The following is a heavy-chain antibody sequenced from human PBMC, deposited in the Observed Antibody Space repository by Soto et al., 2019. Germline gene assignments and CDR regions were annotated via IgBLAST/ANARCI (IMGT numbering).Heavy chain of an antibody. CDR3: ASTQYGGNSSGAFDI. V-gene: IGHV4-59*08. CDR2: IFYSGSP. Sequence: SETLSLTCTVSGDSIRSYYWSWIRQPPGKGLEWIGYIFYSGSPNYNPSLKSRVTMSIDTSNNQFSLRLTSVTAADTAVYYCASTQYGGNSSGAFDIWGQGTMVSVSS. J-gene: IGHJ3*02. CDR1: GDSIRSYY. D-gene: IGHD2-21*02.